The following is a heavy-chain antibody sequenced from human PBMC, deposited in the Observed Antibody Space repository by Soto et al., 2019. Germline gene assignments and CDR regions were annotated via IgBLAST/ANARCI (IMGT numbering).Heavy chain of an antibody. Sequence: EVQLVESWGGLVKPGGSLRLSCAASGFTFSNAWMNWVRQAPGKGLEWVGRIKSKTDGGTTDYAAPVKGRFTISRDDSKNTLYLQMNSLKTEDTAVYYCTTDLYDFWSGYPLGYWGQGTLVTVSS. V-gene: IGHV3-15*07. J-gene: IGHJ4*02. CDR3: TTDLYDFWSGYPLGY. D-gene: IGHD3-3*01. CDR2: IKSKTDGGTT. CDR1: GFTFSNAW.